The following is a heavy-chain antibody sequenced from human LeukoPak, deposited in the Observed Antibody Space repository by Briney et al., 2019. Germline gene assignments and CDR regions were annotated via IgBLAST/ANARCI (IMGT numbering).Heavy chain of an antibody. J-gene: IGHJ4*02. Sequence: SVKVSCKASGYTFIHYYMHWVRQARGQGLEWMGRIDGETGNTRYAQNVQGRVSMTRDTSTSTVYMELSSLRFEDTAVYYCARDPGGNYFGPGTHFAYWGQGALVTVSS. CDR2: IDGETGNT. CDR1: GYTFIHYY. CDR3: ARDPGGNYFGPGTHFAY. D-gene: IGHD3-10*01. V-gene: IGHV1-46*01.